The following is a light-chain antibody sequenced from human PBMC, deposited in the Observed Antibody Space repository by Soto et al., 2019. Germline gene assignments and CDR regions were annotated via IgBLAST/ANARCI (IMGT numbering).Light chain of an antibody. V-gene: IGLV4-69*01. J-gene: IGLJ2*01. CDR3: QTWATGIRV. CDR1: SGHSTYA. CDR2: LNGDGSH. Sequence: QSVLTQSPSASASLGASVKLTCTLSSGHSTYAIAWHQQQPEKGPRYLMKLNGDGSHTKGDGIPDCFSGSSSGAERYLTSSSLQSEDEADYFCQTWATGIRVFGGGTQLTVL.